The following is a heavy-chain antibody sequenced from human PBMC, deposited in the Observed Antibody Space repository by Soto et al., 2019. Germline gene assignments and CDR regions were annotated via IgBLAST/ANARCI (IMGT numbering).Heavy chain of an antibody. V-gene: IGHV4-59*01. CDR2: IYYSGST. D-gene: IGHD6-6*01. CDR1: GGSISSYY. CDR3: ARLRRSSSSRYYYGMDV. Sequence: PSETLSLTCTVSGGSISSYYWSWIRQPPGKGLEWIGYIYYSGSTNYNPSLKSRVTISVDTSKNQFSLKLSSVTAADTAVYYCARLRRSSSSRYYYGMDVWGQGTTVTVSS. J-gene: IGHJ6*02.